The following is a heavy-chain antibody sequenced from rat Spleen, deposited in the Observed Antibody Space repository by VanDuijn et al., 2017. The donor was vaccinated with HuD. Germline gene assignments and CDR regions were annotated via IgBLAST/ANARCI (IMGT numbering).Heavy chain of an antibody. J-gene: IGHJ2*01. D-gene: IGHD1-9*01. V-gene: IGHV5-29*01. CDR2: ISYDGITT. Sequence: EVQLVESGGGLVQPGRSLKLSCAASGFTFNNYGMAWVRQAPTKGLEWVATISYDGITTYYRGSVRGRFTISGDDAKTTLYLQMDSLRPEDTATYYCARRHYGYTDYFDFWGQGVMVTVSP. CDR1: GFTFNNYG. CDR3: ARRHYGYTDYFDF.